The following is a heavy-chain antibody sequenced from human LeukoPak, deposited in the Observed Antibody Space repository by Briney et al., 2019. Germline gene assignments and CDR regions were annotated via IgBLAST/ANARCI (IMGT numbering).Heavy chain of an antibody. J-gene: IGHJ4*02. CDR1: GFTFSSYA. CDR3: AKDGGSYLWDY. Sequence: GGSLRLPCAASGFTFSSYAMSWVRQAPGKGLEWVSAISGSGSSTYYADSVKGRFTISRDNSKNTLYLQMNSLRAEDTAVYYCAKDGGSYLWDYWGQGTLVTVSS. V-gene: IGHV3-23*01. CDR2: ISGSGSST. D-gene: IGHD1-26*01.